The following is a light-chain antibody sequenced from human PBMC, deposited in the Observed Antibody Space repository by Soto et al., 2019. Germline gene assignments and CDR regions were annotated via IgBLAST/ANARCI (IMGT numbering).Light chain of an antibody. V-gene: IGKV3-11*01. Sequence: EIVLTQSPATLSLSPGERATLSCRASQSVSSYFAWYQQKPGQAPRLLIYDASNRATGIPARFSGSGSGTECTLTISSLEPEDFAVYYCQQRGNWPLTFGQGTKVEIK. CDR2: DAS. CDR3: QQRGNWPLT. J-gene: IGKJ1*01. CDR1: QSVSSY.